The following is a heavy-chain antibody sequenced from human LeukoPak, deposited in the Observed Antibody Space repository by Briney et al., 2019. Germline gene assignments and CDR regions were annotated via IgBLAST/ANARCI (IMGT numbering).Heavy chain of an antibody. CDR2: ISAYNGNT. J-gene: IGHJ4*02. CDR1: GYTFTSYG. D-gene: IGHD2-2*01. CDR3: ARDRTPNPDPIVVVPAAMDY. V-gene: IGHV1-18*01. Sequence: ASVKVSCKASGYTFTSYGISWVRQAPGQGLEWMGWISAYNGNTNYAQKLQGRVTMTRDTSTSTVYMELSSLRSEDTAVYYCARDRTPNPDPIVVVPAAMDYWGQGTLVTVSS.